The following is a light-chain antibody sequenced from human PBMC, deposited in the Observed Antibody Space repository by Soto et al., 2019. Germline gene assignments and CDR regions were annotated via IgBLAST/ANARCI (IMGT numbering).Light chain of an antibody. J-gene: IGKJ2*01. Sequence: EIVMTQSPLSLSVTPGEPASISCRSSQSLLHSNGYNYLDWYLQKPGQSPQLLIYWGSNRASGVPDRFSGSGSGTDFTLKISRVEAEDAGVYYCMQALQTPPYTFGQGTKLEIK. CDR2: WGS. CDR3: MQALQTPPYT. V-gene: IGKV2-28*01. CDR1: QSLLHSNGYNY.